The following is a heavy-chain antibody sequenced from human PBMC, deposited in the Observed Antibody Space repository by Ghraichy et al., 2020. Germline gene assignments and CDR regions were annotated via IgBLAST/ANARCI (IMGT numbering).Heavy chain of an antibody. J-gene: IGHJ4*02. V-gene: IGHV4-34*01. CDR2: INHSGST. CDR3: ARLPTRRIAAAGTPSDY. D-gene: IGHD6-13*01. CDR1: GGSFSGYY. Sequence: GSLRLSCAVYGGSFSGYYWSWIRQPPGKGLEWIGEINHSGSTNYNPSLKSRVTISVDTSKNQFSLKLSSVTAADTAVYYCARLPTRRIAAAGTPSDYWGQGTLVTVSS.